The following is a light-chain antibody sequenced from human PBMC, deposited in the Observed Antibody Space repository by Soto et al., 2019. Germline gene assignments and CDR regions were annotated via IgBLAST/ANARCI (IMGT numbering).Light chain of an antibody. CDR2: DAS. V-gene: IGKV3-11*01. CDR3: QQRSNWPSIT. J-gene: IGKJ5*01. CDR1: QSVSSY. Sequence: PGERATLSCRASQSVSSYLAWYQQKPGQAPRLLIYDASNRATGIPARFSGSGSGTDFTLTISSLETEDFAVYYCQQRSNWPSITFGQGTRLEIK.